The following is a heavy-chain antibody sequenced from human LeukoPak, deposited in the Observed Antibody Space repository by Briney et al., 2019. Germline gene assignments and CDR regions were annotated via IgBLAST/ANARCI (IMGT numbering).Heavy chain of an antibody. CDR2: INPSGGST. CDR3: ARDSLRNDYDFWSGYSEPPPRGDPYYFDY. D-gene: IGHD3-3*01. Sequence: ASVKVSCKASGYTFTSYYMHWVRQAPGQGLEWMGIINPSGGSTSYAQKFQGRVTMTRDTSTSTVYMELSSLRSEDTAVYYCARDSLRNDYDFWSGYSEPPPRGDPYYFDYWGQGTLVTVSS. CDR1: GYTFTSYY. J-gene: IGHJ4*02. V-gene: IGHV1-46*01.